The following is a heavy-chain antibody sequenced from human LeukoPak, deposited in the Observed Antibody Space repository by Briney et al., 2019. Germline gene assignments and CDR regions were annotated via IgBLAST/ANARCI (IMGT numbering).Heavy chain of an antibody. CDR2: IYYSGST. CDR3: AREYCSGVICSSNWFDP. CDR1: GGSISSSGYY. V-gene: IGHV4-31*03. D-gene: IGHD2-15*01. J-gene: IGHJ5*02. Sequence: SETLSLTCTVSGGSISSSGYYWTWIRQHPGKGLEWIGHIYYSGSTYYNPSLKSRVTISLDTSKKQFSLNLSSVTAADTAVYYCAREYCSGVICSSNWFDPWGQGTLVTVSS.